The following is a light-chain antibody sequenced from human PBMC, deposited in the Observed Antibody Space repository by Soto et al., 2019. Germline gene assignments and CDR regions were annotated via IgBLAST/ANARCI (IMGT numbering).Light chain of an antibody. CDR2: EVS. J-gene: IGLJ1*01. CDR3: SSYAGSNNHV. V-gene: IGLV2-8*01. Sequence: QSVLTQPPSASGAPGQSVTISCTGNNSDVGAHNFVSWHQQHPGKAPKLMVYEVSKRPSGVPDRFSGSKSGNTASLTVSGLQAEDEADYYCSSYAGSNNHVFGTGTKVTVL. CDR1: NSDVGAHNF.